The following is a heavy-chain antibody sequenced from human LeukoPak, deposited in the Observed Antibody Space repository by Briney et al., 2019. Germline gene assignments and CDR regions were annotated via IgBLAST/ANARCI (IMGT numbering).Heavy chain of an antibody. CDR3: VRDGGGGYNQIDY. V-gene: IGHV3-30-3*01. Sequence: GRSLRLSCAASGFIFSKFGIHWVRQTPNKGLESVAVISSDGSEAYYANSVKGRFTISRNNSKNTLYLQMNSLRPEDSALYYCVRDGGGGYNQIDYWGQRTLVAVSS. D-gene: IGHD5-24*01. CDR2: ISSDGSEA. J-gene: IGHJ4*02. CDR1: GFIFSKFG.